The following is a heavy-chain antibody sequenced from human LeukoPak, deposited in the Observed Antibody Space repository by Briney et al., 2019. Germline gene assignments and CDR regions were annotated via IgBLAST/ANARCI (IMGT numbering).Heavy chain of an antibody. CDR1: GYTFTSYA. V-gene: IGHV1-2*02. Sequence: ASVKVSCKASGYTFTSYAMNWVRQAPGQGLEWMGWINPSSGGTNYAQKFQGRVTMTRDTSISTAYMELSRLRSDDTAVYYCARDRYYYDSSGYWTFDYWGQGTLVTVSS. J-gene: IGHJ4*02. CDR2: INPSSGGT. D-gene: IGHD3-22*01. CDR3: ARDRYYYDSSGYWTFDY.